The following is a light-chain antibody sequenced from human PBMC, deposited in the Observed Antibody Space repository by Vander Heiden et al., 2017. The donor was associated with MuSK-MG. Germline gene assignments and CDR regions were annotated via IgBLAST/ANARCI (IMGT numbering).Light chain of an antibody. CDR1: QRISSY. CDR2: GAS. Sequence: DIQMTQSPSSLSASVGDRVTITCRASQRISSYLNWYQQRPGKAPKVLIYGASILQSGAPPRFSGSGSGTDFTLTIDSLQPEDSATFFCQQTYNIPYTFGQGTKVEIK. CDR3: QQTYNIPYT. V-gene: IGKV1-39*01. J-gene: IGKJ2*01.